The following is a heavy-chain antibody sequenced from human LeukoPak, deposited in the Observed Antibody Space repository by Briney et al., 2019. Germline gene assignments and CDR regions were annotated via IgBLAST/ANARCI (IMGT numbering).Heavy chain of an antibody. Sequence: SVKVSCKASGGTFSSYAIIWVRQAPGQGLEWMGRIIPILGIANYAQKFQGRVTITADKSTSTAYMELSSLRSEDTAVYYCARAPPYCSSTSCYDHDAFDIWGQGTMVTVSS. D-gene: IGHD2-2*01. CDR1: GGTFSSYA. J-gene: IGHJ3*02. CDR2: IIPILGIA. CDR3: ARAPPYCSSTSCYDHDAFDI. V-gene: IGHV1-69*04.